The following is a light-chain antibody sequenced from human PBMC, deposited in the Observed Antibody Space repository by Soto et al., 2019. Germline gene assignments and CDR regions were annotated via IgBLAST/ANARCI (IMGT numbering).Light chain of an antibody. CDR2: GAS. J-gene: IGKJ1*01. CDR1: QSVSSSY. CDR3: QQYGSSPWT. Sequence: EIVSTEGRGILSLYPGERATLSCRASQSVSSSYLAWYQQKPGQAPRLLIYGASSRATGIPDRFSGSGSGTDFTLTISRLEPEDFAVYYCQQYGSSPWTFGQGTKV. V-gene: IGKV3-20*01.